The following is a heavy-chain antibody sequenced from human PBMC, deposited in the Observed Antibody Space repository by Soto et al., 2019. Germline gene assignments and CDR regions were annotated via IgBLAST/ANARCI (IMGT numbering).Heavy chain of an antibody. J-gene: IGHJ4*02. D-gene: IGHD6-19*01. V-gene: IGHV4-61*08. CDR3: ARGRHSSGWYYFDY. Sequence: QVQLQESGPGRVKPSETLSLTCTVSGGSVSSGGFYWSWIRQPPGKGLEWIGYIYYSGSTNYNPSLKSRVTISVDTSKNQFSLRLTSVTAADTAVYYCARGRHSSGWYYFDYWGQGTLVTVSS. CDR2: IYYSGST. CDR1: GGSVSSGGFY.